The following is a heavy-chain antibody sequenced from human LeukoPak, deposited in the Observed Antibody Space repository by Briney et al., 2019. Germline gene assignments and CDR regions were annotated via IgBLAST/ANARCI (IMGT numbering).Heavy chain of an antibody. J-gene: IGHJ3*02. CDR3: ASPPVHYYDSSGYYDAFDI. CDR2: INPNSGGT. D-gene: IGHD3-22*01. Sequence: ASVKVSCKASGYTFTGYYMHWVRQAPGQGLEWMGRINPNSGGTNYAQKFQGRVTLTRDTSISTAYMELSRLRSYDTAVYYCASPPVHYYDSSGYYDAFDIWGQGTMVTVSS. V-gene: IGHV1-2*06. CDR1: GYTFTGYY.